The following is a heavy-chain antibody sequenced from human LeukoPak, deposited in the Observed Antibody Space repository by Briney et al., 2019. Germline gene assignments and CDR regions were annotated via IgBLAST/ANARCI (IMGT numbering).Heavy chain of an antibody. CDR1: GFTGPSFA. Sequence: PGGSLTLSCSASGFTGPSFAMAWVRQAPGKGLEWVSGIAAGATGTYYSGSVKARFTISRDNSRKTVQLQMNSLRAEDTAVYYCAKSYDSGGYPLGDYWGQGTLVTVSS. CDR3: AKSYDSGGYPLGDY. J-gene: IGHJ4*02. V-gene: IGHV3-23*01. D-gene: IGHD3-22*01. CDR2: IAAGATGT.